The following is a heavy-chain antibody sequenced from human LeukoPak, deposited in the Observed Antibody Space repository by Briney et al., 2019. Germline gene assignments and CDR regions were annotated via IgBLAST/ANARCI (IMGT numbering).Heavy chain of an antibody. V-gene: IGHV1-69*05. Sequence: ASVKVSCKASGGTFSIYAISWVRQAPGQGLEWMGRIIPIFGTANYAQKFQGRVTITTDESTSTAYMELSSLRSEDTAVYYCPRNRRVIREKYYYYYYYMDVWGKGTTVTVSS. D-gene: IGHD2-21*01. CDR1: GGTFSIYA. CDR3: PRNRRVIREKYYYYYYYMDV. J-gene: IGHJ6*03. CDR2: IIPIFGTA.